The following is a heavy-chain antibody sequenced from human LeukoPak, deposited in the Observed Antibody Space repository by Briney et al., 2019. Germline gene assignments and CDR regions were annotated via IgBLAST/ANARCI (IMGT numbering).Heavy chain of an antibody. Sequence: PGGSLRLSCAASGFTVSSNYMNWVRQAPGKGLEWVSIIYSGGSTYYADSVKGRFTISRDNSKNILYLQMNSLRAEDTAAYYCAREKLNWGFDYWGQGTLVTVSS. V-gene: IGHV3-53*01. J-gene: IGHJ4*02. CDR2: IYSGGST. CDR1: GFTVSSNY. D-gene: IGHD3-16*01. CDR3: AREKLNWGFDY.